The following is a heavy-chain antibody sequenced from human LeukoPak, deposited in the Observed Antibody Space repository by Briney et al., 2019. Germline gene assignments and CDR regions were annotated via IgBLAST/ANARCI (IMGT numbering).Heavy chain of an antibody. V-gene: IGHV4-59*01. J-gene: IGHJ1*01. D-gene: IGHD1-26*01. Sequence: SETLSLTCTVSGGSISSYYWSWIRQPPGKGLEWIGYIYYSGSTNCNPSLKSRVSISVDTSKNQFSLKLSSVTAADTAVYYCARGGVGVNPTRLQHWGQGTLVTVSS. CDR3: ARGGVGVNPTRLQH. CDR1: GGSISSYY. CDR2: IYYSGST.